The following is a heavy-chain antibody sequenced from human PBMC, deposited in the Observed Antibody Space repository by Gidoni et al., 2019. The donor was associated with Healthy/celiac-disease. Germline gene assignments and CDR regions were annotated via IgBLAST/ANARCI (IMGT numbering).Heavy chain of an antibody. CDR3: ARGRTREQWLDY. V-gene: IGHV4-61*02. Sequence: QVQLQESGPGLVKPSQTLSLPCTVSGGSISSGSYYWSWIRPPAGKGLEWIGRIYTSGSTNYNPSLKSRVTISVDTSKNQFSLKLSYVTAADTAVYYCARGRTREQWLDYWGQGTLVTVSS. CDR2: IYTSGST. CDR1: GGSISSGSYY. D-gene: IGHD6-19*01. J-gene: IGHJ4*02.